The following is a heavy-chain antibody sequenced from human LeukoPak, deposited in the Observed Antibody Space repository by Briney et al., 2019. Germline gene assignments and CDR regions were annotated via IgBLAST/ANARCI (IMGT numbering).Heavy chain of an antibody. V-gene: IGHV4-61*08. CDR2: IYHSGST. D-gene: IGHD5-18*01. CDR1: GGSVSSGDYY. CDR3: ARAPLGYSYGYYFDY. Sequence: PSETLSLTCTVSGGSVSSGDYYWSWIRQPPGKGLEWIGYIYHSGSTNYNPSLKSRVTISVDTSKNQFSLKLSSVTAADTAVYYCARAPLGYSYGYYFDYWGQGTLVTVSS. J-gene: IGHJ4*02.